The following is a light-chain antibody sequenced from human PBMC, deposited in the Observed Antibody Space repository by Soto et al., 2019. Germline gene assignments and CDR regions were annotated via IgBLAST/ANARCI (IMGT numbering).Light chain of an antibody. Sequence: IQLTQSPSSLSASVGDSVTITCRASQGISRYLAWYQQKAGRAPKLLISAASTLQSGVPSRFSGSGSGTDFTLTISSLQPEDFVTYYCQQLNTYPVTFGGGTKVDVK. CDR1: QGISRY. V-gene: IGKV1-9*01. J-gene: IGKJ4*01. CDR2: AAS. CDR3: QQLNTYPVT.